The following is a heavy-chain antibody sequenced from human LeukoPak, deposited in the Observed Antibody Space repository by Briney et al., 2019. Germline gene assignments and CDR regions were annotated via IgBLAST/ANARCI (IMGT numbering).Heavy chain of an antibody. CDR1: GGSISNYY. Sequence: SETLSLTCTVSGGSISNYYWGWIRQPPGKGLEWIGNIYYAGGTKYYPSLRSRVTITVDTSKNQFSLKLSSVTAADTAVYYCARDSGVIADYYDSVWGQGTMVTVSS. D-gene: IGHD3-22*01. J-gene: IGHJ3*01. CDR2: IYYAGGT. CDR3: ARDSGVIADYYDSV. V-gene: IGHV4-59*01.